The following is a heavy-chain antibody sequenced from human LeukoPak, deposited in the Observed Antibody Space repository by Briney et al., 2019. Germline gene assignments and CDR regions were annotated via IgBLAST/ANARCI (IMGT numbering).Heavy chain of an antibody. CDR1: GGTFSSYA. V-gene: IGHV1-69*05. Sequence: SVKVSCKASGGTFSSYAISWVRQAPGQGLEWMGGIIPIFGTANYAQKFQGRVTITTDESMSTAYMELSSLRSEDTAVYYCARDRAPYYYDSSGYPGDAFDIWGQGTMVTVSS. J-gene: IGHJ3*02. CDR2: IIPIFGTA. D-gene: IGHD3-22*01. CDR3: ARDRAPYYYDSSGYPGDAFDI.